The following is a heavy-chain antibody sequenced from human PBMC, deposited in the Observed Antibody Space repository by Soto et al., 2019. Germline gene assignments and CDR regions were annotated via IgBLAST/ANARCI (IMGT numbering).Heavy chain of an antibody. J-gene: IGHJ4*02. D-gene: IGHD2-21*02. Sequence: XSLRICCAASRXAFSNYGMHWVRLSPGQGLEWVAVISYDGTYKKYADSMKGRFTISRDNSKKTLYLQMNSLRAEDTAVYYCARDRRVVVTANDYSGQGTLGTVSS. CDR1: RXAFSNYG. CDR3: ARDRRVVVTANDY. V-gene: IGHV3-30*03. CDR2: ISYDGTYK.